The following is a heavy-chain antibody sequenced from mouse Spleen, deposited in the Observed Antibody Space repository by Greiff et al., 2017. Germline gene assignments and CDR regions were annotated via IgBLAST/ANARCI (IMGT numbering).Heavy chain of an antibody. CDR3: ARFGATGKIWFAY. CDR1: GYTFTSYT. V-gene: IGHV1-4*01. Sequence: QVQLKQSGAELARPGASVKMSCKASGYTFTSYTMHWVKQRPGQGLEWIGYINPSSGYTKYNQKFKDKATLTADKSSSTAYMQLSSLTSEDSAVYYCARFGATGKIWFAYWGQGTLVTVSA. CDR2: INPSSGYT. D-gene: IGHD3-1*01. J-gene: IGHJ3*01.